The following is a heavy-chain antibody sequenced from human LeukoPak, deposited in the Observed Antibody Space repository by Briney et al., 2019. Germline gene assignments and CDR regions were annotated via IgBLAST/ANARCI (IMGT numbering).Heavy chain of an antibody. CDR3: ASLGAEGYVHF. D-gene: IGHD3-10*02. CDR2: IHYSGNT. CDR1: GFTFSNYW. J-gene: IGHJ4*02. V-gene: IGHV4-39*01. Sequence: GSLRLSCAASGFTFSNYWMHWVRRAPGRGLEWIASIHYSGNTYYNPSLESRVTISVDTSKHQFSLKLSSVTAADTAVHYCASLGAEGYVHFWGQGTLVTVSS.